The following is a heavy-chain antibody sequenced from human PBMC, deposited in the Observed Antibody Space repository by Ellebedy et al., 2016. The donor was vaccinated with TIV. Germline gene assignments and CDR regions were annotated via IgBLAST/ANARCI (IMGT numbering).Heavy chain of an antibody. J-gene: IGHJ4*02. CDR1: GYTCLGYG. CDR3: ARLKGSSWYVETRGGYYFDY. D-gene: IGHD6-13*01. CDR2: ISAYNGNT. Sequence: AASVKVSCKASGYTCLGYGISWGRQAPGQGLEWMGWISAYNGNTNYAQKLQGRVPMTTDTSTSTAYMELTSLRSDDTAVYYCARLKGSSWYVETRGGYYFDYWGQGTLVTVSS. V-gene: IGHV1-18*04.